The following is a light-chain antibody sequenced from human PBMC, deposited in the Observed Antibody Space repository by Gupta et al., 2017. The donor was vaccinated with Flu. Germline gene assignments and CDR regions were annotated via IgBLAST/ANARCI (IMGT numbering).Light chain of an antibody. V-gene: IGLV2-14*03. CDR2: DVS. CDR3: KSVASNIADR. Sequence: SFTISCIASTTDIGTYDHVACYQQHLGKAPKLISLDVSHRPSGISDRSPGYKSGITASLTISGLQPEDEADYYCKSVASNIADRFGTGAQLTVL. J-gene: IGLJ1*01. CDR1: TTDIGTYDH.